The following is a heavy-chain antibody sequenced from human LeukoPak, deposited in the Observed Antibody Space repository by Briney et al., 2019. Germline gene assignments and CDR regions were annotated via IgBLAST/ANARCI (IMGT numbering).Heavy chain of an antibody. V-gene: IGHV3-72*01. CDR2: TRNKANSYTT. Sequence: GGSLRLSCAASGFTFSDHYMDWVRQAPGKGLEWVGRTRNKANSYTTEYAASVKGRLTISRDDSKNSLYLQMNSLKTEDTAAYYCARAHCGGDCPGFFDYWGQGTLVTVSS. CDR3: ARAHCGGDCPGFFDY. J-gene: IGHJ4*02. D-gene: IGHD2-21*02. CDR1: GFTFSDHY.